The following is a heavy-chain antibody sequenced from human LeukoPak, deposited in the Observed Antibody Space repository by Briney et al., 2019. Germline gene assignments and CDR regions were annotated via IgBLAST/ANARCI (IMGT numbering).Heavy chain of an antibody. CDR1: GFTFDDYA. CDR3: AKDLSGSYPRGFDY. J-gene: IGHJ4*02. CDR2: ISLNSGSI. Sequence: PGGSLRLSCAASGFTFDDYAMHWVRQAPGKGLEWVSGISLNSGSIGYADSVKGRFTISRDNAKNSLYLQMNSLRAEDTALYYCAKDLSGSYPRGFDYWGQGTLVTVSS. V-gene: IGHV3-9*01. D-gene: IGHD1-26*01.